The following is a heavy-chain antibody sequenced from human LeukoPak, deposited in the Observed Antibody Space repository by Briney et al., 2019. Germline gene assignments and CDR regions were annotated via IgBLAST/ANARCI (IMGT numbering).Heavy chain of an antibody. V-gene: IGHV4-4*07. CDR2: IYTSGST. CDR3: ARDLYDFWSGYNYGMDV. Sequence: SETLSLTCTVSGGSISSYYWSWIRQPAGKGLEWIGRIYTSGSTNYNPSLKSRVTMSVDTSKNQFSLKLCSVTAADTAVYYCARDLYDFWSGYNYGMDVWGQGTTVTVSS. CDR1: GGSISSYY. J-gene: IGHJ6*02. D-gene: IGHD3-3*01.